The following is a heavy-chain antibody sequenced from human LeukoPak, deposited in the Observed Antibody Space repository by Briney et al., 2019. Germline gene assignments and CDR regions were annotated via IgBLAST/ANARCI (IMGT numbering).Heavy chain of an antibody. J-gene: IGHJ4*02. CDR3: ARSDHDYGDYGLDY. Sequence: PSQTLSLTCTVSGGSISSGGYYWSWIRQHPGKGREWIGYIYYSGSTYYNPSLKSRVTISVDTSKNQFSLKLSSVTAADTAVYYCARSDHDYGDYGLDYWGQGTLVTVSS. CDR1: GGSISSGGYY. CDR2: IYYSGST. V-gene: IGHV4-31*03. D-gene: IGHD4-17*01.